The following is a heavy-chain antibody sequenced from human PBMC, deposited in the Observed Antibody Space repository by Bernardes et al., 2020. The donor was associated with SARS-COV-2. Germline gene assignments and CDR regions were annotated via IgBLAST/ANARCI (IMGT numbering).Heavy chain of an antibody. J-gene: IGHJ5*02. Sequence: SLLLSFSSSFFPFRPSAMSWVRQAPGKGLECFSAISGSGDSSQSIFYADSVKGRFTISRDNSMNTLYLQMNSLRDEDTAVYYCASQIVVAAWGQGTLVTVSS. CDR2: ISGSGDSSQSI. CDR3: ASQIVVAA. CDR1: FFPFRPSA. V-gene: IGHV3-23*01. D-gene: IGHD3-22*01.